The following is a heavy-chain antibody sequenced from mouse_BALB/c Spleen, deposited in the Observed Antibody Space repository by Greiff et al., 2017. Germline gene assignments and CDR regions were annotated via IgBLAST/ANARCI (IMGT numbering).Heavy chain of an antibody. CDR1: GYTFTDYV. V-gene: IGHV1-83*01. J-gene: IGHJ2*01. CDR3: ARGNYGGNFDY. Sequence: VQLQQSGPELVKPGASVKMSCKASGYTFTDYVISWVKQRTGQGLEWIGEIYPGSGSTYYNEKFKGKATLTADTSSNTAYLQLSSLTSEDTAFYYCARGNYGGNFDYWGQGTTLTVSS. D-gene: IGHD2-1*01. CDR2: IYPGSGST.